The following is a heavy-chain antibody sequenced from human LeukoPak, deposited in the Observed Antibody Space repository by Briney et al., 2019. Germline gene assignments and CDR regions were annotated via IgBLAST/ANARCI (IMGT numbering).Heavy chain of an antibody. CDR3: AHRRRSGDYFDF. D-gene: IGHD3-10*01. J-gene: IGHJ4*02. CDR2: IYSNDDE. Sequence: SGPTLVKPTQTLTRTCTFSGLSLSTGGVGVGWVRQPPGKALEWLALIYSNDDERYSPSLKSRLTITKDTSKNQVVLTVTNMDPVDTGTYYCAHRRRSGDYFDFWGQGTLVTVSS. V-gene: IGHV2-5*01. CDR1: GLSLSTGGVG.